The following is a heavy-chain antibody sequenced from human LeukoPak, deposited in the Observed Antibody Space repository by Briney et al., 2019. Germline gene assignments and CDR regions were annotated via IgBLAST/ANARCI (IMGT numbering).Heavy chain of an antibody. CDR2: ISSGSDYI. CDR1: GFTFSSYE. D-gene: IGHD1-26*01. Sequence: PGGSLRLSCAASGFTFSSYEMNWVRQAPGKGLEWVSTISSGSDYIYYADSVWGRFTISRDNAEGSLYLQMNSLRAEDTAVYYCSRDLSLGAPQGFDYWGRGTLVTVSS. J-gene: IGHJ4*02. V-gene: IGHV3-21*01. CDR3: SRDLSLGAPQGFDY.